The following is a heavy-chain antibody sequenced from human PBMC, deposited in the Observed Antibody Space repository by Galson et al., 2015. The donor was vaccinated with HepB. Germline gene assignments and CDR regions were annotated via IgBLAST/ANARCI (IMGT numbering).Heavy chain of an antibody. Sequence: QSGAEVKEPGESLRISCKGSGYSFISYWFSWVRQMPGKGLEWMGKIDPSDSYTNFSPSFQGHVTISADKSINTAYLQWSSLKASDTAMYYCARRIGAGYDVFDIWGQGTMVTVSS. CDR2: IDPSDSYT. CDR3: ARRIGAGYDVFDI. D-gene: IGHD1-26*01. CDR1: GYSFISYW. V-gene: IGHV5-10-1*01. J-gene: IGHJ3*02.